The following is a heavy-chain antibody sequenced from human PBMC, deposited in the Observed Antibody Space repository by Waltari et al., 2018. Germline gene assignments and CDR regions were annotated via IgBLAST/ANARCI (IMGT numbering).Heavy chain of an antibody. Sequence: QVQLVQSGAEVKKPGSSVKVSCKASGGTFSSYAISWVRQAPGKGLEWMGRIVPSCGTANCAQKFQVRVTITADKATSTAYMGLSSLRSEDTAVYYCASLYCGGDCPDAFDIWGQGTMVTVSS. CDR2: IVPSCGTA. CDR1: GGTFSSYA. CDR3: ASLYCGGDCPDAFDI. V-gene: IGHV1-69*13. D-gene: IGHD2-21*01. J-gene: IGHJ3*02.